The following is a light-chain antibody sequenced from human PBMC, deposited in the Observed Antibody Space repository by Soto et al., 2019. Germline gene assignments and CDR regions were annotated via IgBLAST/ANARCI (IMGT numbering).Light chain of an antibody. CDR3: QHYSTEYT. CDR1: QTVSNW. CDR2: KAS. V-gene: IGKV1-5*03. J-gene: IGKJ2*01. Sequence: DVVMTQSPSTLSISIGDRVTINCRASQTVSNWLAWYQQKPGKATKLLIYKASRVESGVPSSFSASGSGTVSTLTINSLQSDDFATYFYQHYSTEYTFGQGTKLEIK.